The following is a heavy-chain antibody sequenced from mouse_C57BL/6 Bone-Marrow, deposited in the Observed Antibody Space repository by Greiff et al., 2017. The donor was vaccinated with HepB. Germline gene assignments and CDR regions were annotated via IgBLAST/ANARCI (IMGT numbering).Heavy chain of an antibody. D-gene: IGHD2-4*01. CDR2: ISSGSSTI. V-gene: IGHV5-17*01. Sequence: EVKLVESGGGLVKPGGSLKLSCAASGFTFSDYGMHWVRQAPEKGLEWVAYISSGSSTIYYADTVKGQCTISRDNAKNTLFLQMTSLRSEDTAMYYCARDYNYFDYWGQGTTLTVSS. CDR3: ARDYNYFDY. J-gene: IGHJ2*01. CDR1: GFTFSDYG.